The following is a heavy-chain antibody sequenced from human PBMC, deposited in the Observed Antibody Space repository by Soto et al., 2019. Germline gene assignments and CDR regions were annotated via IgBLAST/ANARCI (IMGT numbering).Heavy chain of an antibody. D-gene: IGHD3-22*01. CDR1: GGSISSYY. Sequence: QVQLQESGPGLVKPSETLSLTCTVSGGSISSYYWSWIRQPAGKGLEWIGRIYTSGSTNYNPSLKSRVTMSVDTSKNQFSLKLSSVTAADTAVYYCARVSRSKGMSYYYDSSGPFFDYWGQGTLVTVSS. V-gene: IGHV4-4*07. CDR2: IYTSGST. J-gene: IGHJ4*02. CDR3: ARVSRSKGMSYYYDSSGPFFDY.